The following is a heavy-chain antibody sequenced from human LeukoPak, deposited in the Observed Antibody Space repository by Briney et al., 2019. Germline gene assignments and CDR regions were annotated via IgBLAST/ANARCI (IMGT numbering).Heavy chain of an antibody. CDR1: GGSFSGYY. Sequence: SETLSLTCAVYGGSFSGYYWSWIRQPPGKGLEWIGEINHGGSINYNPSLKRRVIISIDTSKNQFSLKLCSVTAADTAVYFCARGTGRKVGATRPFDYWGQGTLVTVSS. J-gene: IGHJ4*02. CDR2: INHGGSI. V-gene: IGHV4-34*01. CDR3: ARGTGRKVGATRPFDY. D-gene: IGHD1-26*01.